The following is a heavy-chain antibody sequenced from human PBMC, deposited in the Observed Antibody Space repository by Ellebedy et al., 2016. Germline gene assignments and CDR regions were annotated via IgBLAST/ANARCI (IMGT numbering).Heavy chain of an antibody. CDR2: IKSKTDGGTT. CDR1: GFSFTNAW. J-gene: IGHJ6*02. CDR3: TTDGRMGRYGMDV. Sequence: GGSLRLSCAASGFSFTNAWMSWVRQAPGKGLEWVGRIKSKTDGGTTDYAAPVKGRFTISRHESQDILYLQMNSLKTEDTAVYYCTTDGRMGRYGMDVWGQGTTVTVSS. V-gene: IGHV3-15*01. D-gene: IGHD3-16*01.